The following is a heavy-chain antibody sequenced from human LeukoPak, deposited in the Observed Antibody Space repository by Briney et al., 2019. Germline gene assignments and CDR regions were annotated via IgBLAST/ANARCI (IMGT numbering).Heavy chain of an antibody. CDR2: ISGSGGST. CDR1: GFTFSSYA. V-gene: IGHV3-23*01. CDR3: AKKRRRPQRYYYGSGRDFEL. D-gene: IGHD3-10*01. J-gene: IGHJ4*01. Sequence: GGSLRLSCAASGFTFSSYAMSWVRQAPGKGLEWVSAISGSGGSTYYADSVKGRFTISRDNSKNTLYLQMNSLRAEDTAVYYCAKKRRRPQRYYYGSGRDFELWGQGTL.